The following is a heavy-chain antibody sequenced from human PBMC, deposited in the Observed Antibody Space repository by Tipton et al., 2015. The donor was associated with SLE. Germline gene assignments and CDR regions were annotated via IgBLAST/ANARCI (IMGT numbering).Heavy chain of an antibody. CDR2: IKQDGSER. V-gene: IGHV3-7*01. J-gene: IGHJ4*02. Sequence: SLRLSCAASGFTLSSYWMSWVRQAPGKGLEWVANIKQDGSERYYADSVEGRFAISRDNAENSLYLQMNSLRAEDTAVYYCARPSTTVVPDYWGRGTLVTVSS. CDR3: ARPSTTVVPDY. D-gene: IGHD3-10*01. CDR1: GFTLSSYW.